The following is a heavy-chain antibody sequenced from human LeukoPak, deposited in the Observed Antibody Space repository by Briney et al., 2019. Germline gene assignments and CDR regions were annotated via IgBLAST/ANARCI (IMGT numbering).Heavy chain of an antibody. D-gene: IGHD6-13*01. Sequence: SETLSLTCTVSGGPISSSSYYWGWIRQPPGKGLEWIGSIYYSGSTYYNPSLKSRVTISVDTSKNQFSLKLSSVTAADTAVYYCARGGIAAADFDPWGQGTLVTVSS. V-gene: IGHV4-39*07. CDR3: ARGGIAAADFDP. CDR2: IYYSGST. J-gene: IGHJ5*02. CDR1: GGPISSSSYY.